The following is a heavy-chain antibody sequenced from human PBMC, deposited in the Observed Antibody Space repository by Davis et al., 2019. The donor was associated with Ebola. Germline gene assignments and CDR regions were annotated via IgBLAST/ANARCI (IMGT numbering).Heavy chain of an antibody. Sequence: GESLKISCAASGFTLSSHEMNWVRQAPGKGLEWVAVISYDGSNKYYADSVKGRFTISRDNSKNTLYLQMNSLRAEDTAVYYCVREVVAATYSWFDPWGQGTLVTVSS. CDR3: VREVVAATYSWFDP. CDR1: GFTLSSHE. CDR2: ISYDGSNK. D-gene: IGHD2-15*01. V-gene: IGHV3-30-3*01. J-gene: IGHJ5*02.